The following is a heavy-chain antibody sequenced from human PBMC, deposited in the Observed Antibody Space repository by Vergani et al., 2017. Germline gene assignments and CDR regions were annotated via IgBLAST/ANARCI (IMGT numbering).Heavy chain of an antibody. CDR3: TRGLGIYDPPYFDS. Sequence: QVHLVESGGGLVKPGGSLRLSCAVSGFTFSNYYMSWVRQAPGTGLEWVAYISGSGGVSQYTDSVKGRFTISRDNAKLSMSLQMNRLRSEDTAVYYCTRGLGIYDPPYFDSWGLGTLVAVSS. J-gene: IGHJ4*02. D-gene: IGHD2/OR15-2a*01. V-gene: IGHV3-11*04. CDR2: ISGSGGVS. CDR1: GFTFSNYY.